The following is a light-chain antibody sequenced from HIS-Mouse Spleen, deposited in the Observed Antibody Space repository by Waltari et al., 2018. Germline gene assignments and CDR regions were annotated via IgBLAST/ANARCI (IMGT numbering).Light chain of an antibody. V-gene: IGLV2-23*01. CDR1: SSDVGSYNL. J-gene: IGLJ3*02. Sequence: QSALTQPASVSGSPGQSITISCTGTSSDVGSYNLVSWYQQHPGKAPKLMIYEGSKRPSGLSNRFSGSKSGNTACLTSSGLQAEDEADYYCCSYAGSSTGVFGGGTKLTVL. CDR2: EGS. CDR3: CSYAGSSTGV.